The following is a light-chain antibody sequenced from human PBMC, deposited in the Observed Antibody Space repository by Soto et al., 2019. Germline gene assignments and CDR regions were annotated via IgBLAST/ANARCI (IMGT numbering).Light chain of an antibody. V-gene: IGKV3-15*01. J-gene: IGKJ2*01. Sequence: EMVMTQSPATLSVSPGERATLSCRASQSVSSNLAWYQQKPGQAPRLLIYGASTRATGIPARLSGSGYGPEFTLTISSLQSEDFAVYYCQQYNKWPYTCGQGTNLEIK. CDR1: QSVSSN. CDR3: QQYNKWPYT. CDR2: GAS.